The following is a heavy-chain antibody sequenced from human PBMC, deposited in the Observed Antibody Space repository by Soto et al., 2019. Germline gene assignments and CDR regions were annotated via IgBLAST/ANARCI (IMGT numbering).Heavy chain of an antibody. Sequence: GESLKISCAASGFTFSSYGMHWVRQAPGKGLEWVAVIWYDGSNKYYADSVKGRFTISRDNSKNTLYLQMNSLRAEDTAVYYCAREVKEQQLVRYYYYYYGMDVWGQGTTVTVSS. CDR1: GFTFSSYG. CDR2: IWYDGSNK. J-gene: IGHJ6*02. V-gene: IGHV3-33*01. CDR3: AREVKEQQLVRYYYYYYGMDV. D-gene: IGHD6-13*01.